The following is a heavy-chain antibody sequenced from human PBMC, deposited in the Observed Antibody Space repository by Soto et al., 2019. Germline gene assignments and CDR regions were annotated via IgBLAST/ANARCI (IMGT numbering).Heavy chain of an antibody. J-gene: IGHJ5*02. Sequence: QLQLQESGSGLVKPSQTLSLTCAVSGGSIISGDYSWSWIRQPPGKGLEWIGYIHHSGSIDYNPSLKSRVTISVDRSKNRFSLKLSSVTAADTAVYYCASNPYYYDSSGYYSQGGWFDPWGQGTLVTVSS. D-gene: IGHD3-22*01. CDR2: IHHSGSI. CDR1: GGSIISGDYS. V-gene: IGHV4-30-2*01. CDR3: ASNPYYYDSSGYYSQGGWFDP.